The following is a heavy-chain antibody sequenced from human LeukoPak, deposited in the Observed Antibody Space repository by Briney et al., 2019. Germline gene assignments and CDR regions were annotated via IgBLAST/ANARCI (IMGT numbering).Heavy chain of an antibody. V-gene: IGHV3-7*01. D-gene: IGHD2-15*01. J-gene: IGHJ4*02. CDR1: GFTFSGHW. CDR2: IKRDGSEK. CDR3: AREGYCRGGGCYSHYYFDY. Sequence: GGSLRLSCEASGFTFSGHWMSWVRQAPGKGLEWVANIKRDGSEKYYVDSVKGRFTISRDNAKNSLYIQMNSLRSEDTAVYYCAREGYCRGGGCYSHYYFDYRGQGTLVTVSS.